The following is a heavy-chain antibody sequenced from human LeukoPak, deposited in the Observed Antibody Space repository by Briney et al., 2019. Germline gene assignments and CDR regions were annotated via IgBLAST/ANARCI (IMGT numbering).Heavy chain of an antibody. V-gene: IGHV3-21*01. CDR1: GFTFSSYS. D-gene: IGHD5-18*01. J-gene: IGHJ4*02. CDR2: ISSSSSYI. CDR3: ARDGPSYGPGGDY. Sequence: GGSLRLSCAASGFTFSSYSMNWVRQAPGKGLEWVSSISSSSSYIYYADSVKGRFTISRDNAKNSLYLQMNSLRAEDTAVYYCARDGPSYGPGGDYWGQGTLVTVSS.